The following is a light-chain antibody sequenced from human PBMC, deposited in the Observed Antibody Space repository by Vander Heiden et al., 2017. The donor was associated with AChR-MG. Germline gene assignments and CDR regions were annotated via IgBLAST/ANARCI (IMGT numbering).Light chain of an antibody. V-gene: IGKV3-15*01. CDR1: QSVNTN. CDR2: GAS. J-gene: IGKJ4*01. Sequence: EIVMTQSPGTLSMSPGERATLSCRASQSVNTNLAWYQQKPGQSPRLLIYGASARATGVPTRFSGSGSGTDFTLTISSLQSEDFAIYYCQQDDNWPPLTFGGGTKVEMK. CDR3: QQDDNWPPLT.